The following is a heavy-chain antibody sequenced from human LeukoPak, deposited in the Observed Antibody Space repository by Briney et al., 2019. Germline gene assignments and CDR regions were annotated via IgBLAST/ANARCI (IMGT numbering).Heavy chain of an antibody. CDR1: GYTFTGYY. V-gene: IGHV1-2*06. Sequence: ASVKVSCKASGYTFTGYYMHWVRQAPGQGLEWMGRINPNGGGTNYANKFQGTVRMTRDTSISTAYMELRSVRSDDTAVYYCARGWEPLDAFGLWGGEPMVTVPS. D-gene: IGHD1-26*01. CDR3: ARGWEPLDAFGL. CDR2: INPNGGGT. J-gene: IGHJ3*01.